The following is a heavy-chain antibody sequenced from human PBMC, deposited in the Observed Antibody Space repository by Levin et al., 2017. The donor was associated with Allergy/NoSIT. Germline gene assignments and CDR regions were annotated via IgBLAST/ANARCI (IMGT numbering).Heavy chain of an antibody. Sequence: GGSLRLSCAASGFTFDDYAMHWVRQAPGKGLEWVSSISWNSGSIGYADSVKGRFTISRDNAKNSLYLQMDSLRAEDTALYYCAKGDPYGGRWYFDYWGQGTLVTVSS. CDR2: ISWNSGSI. CDR3: AKGDPYGGRWYFDY. CDR1: GFTFDDYA. J-gene: IGHJ4*02. D-gene: IGHD4-23*01. V-gene: IGHV3-9*01.